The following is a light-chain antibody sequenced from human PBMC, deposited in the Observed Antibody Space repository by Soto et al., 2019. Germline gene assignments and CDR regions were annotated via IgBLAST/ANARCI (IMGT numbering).Light chain of an antibody. J-gene: IGKJ4*01. CDR3: QQANSFPLT. CDR1: HDISSR. CDR2: AAS. V-gene: IGKV1-12*01. Sequence: DIQMTQSPSSVSASVGDRVTITCRASHDISSRLAWYQQKPGQAPKLLMYAASRLHSGVPARFSGSESGTDFTLTISSLQPEDSATYYCQQANSFPLTFGGGTKVEIK.